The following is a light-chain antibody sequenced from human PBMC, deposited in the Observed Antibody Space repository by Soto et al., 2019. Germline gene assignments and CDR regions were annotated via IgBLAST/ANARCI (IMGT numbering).Light chain of an antibody. Sequence: EVVMTQSPGTLSVSPGERALLSCRASQSLTTNLAWYQQKPGQAPRLLIHDASNRASGIPARFSGSGSGTEFTLTISSLQSEDFAVYYCQQYNNWPPYTFGQGTKVDIK. CDR3: QQYNNWPPYT. J-gene: IGKJ2*01. V-gene: IGKV3D-15*01. CDR1: QSLTTN. CDR2: DAS.